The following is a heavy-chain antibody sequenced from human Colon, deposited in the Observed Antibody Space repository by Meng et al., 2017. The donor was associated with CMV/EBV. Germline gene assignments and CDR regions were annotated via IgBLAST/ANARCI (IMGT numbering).Heavy chain of an antibody. D-gene: IGHD3-10*01. CDR3: ARDKGFLGGTFDY. Sequence: GESLKISCAASGFNLNTYSMNWLRQAPGRGLEWVASISISNSYNYYADSVKGRFTISRDNTKNSSSLHMNSLRAEDTAIYYCARDKGFLGGTFDYWGQGTLVTVSS. CDR1: GFNLNTYS. V-gene: IGHV3-21*01. J-gene: IGHJ4*02. CDR2: ISISNSYN.